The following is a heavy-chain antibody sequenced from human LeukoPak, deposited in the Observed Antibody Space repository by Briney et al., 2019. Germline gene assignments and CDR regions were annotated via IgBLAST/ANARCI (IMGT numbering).Heavy chain of an antibody. J-gene: IGHJ3*02. CDR2: IIPIFGTA. Sequence: SVKVSCKASGGTFSSYASSWVRQAPGQGLEWMGGIIPIFGTANYAQKFQGRVTITADESTSTAYMELSSLRSEDTAVYYCARDDYGDYADAFDIWGQGTMVTVSS. CDR3: ARDDYGDYADAFDI. V-gene: IGHV1-69*01. CDR1: GGTFSSYA. D-gene: IGHD4-17*01.